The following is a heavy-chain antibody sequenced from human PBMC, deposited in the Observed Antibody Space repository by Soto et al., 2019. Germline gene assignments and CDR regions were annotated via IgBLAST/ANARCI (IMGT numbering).Heavy chain of an antibody. CDR1: WDSVSSNSAA. D-gene: IGHD2-8*01. Sequence: QALSLTCAISWDSVSSNSAAWNWIRQSPSRGLEWLGRTYYRSKWYNDYAVSVKSRITINPDTSKNQFSLKLSSVTAADTAVYYCARVFRHCTNGVCSHSGFDPWGQGTLVTVSS. CDR3: ARVFRHCTNGVCSHSGFDP. CDR2: TYYRSKWYN. V-gene: IGHV6-1*01. J-gene: IGHJ5*02.